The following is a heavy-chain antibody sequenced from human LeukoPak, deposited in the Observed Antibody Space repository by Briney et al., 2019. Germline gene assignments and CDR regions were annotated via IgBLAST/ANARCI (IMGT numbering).Heavy chain of an antibody. J-gene: IGHJ4*02. CDR3: ARGWDYGDPFDY. Sequence: GASVKVSCKASGGTFSSYAISWVRQAPGQGLEWMGGIIPIFGTANYAQKFQGRVTITADESTSTAYMELSSLRSEDTAVYYCARGWDYGDPFDYWGQGTLATVSS. V-gene: IGHV1-69*13. CDR1: GGTFSSYA. D-gene: IGHD4-17*01. CDR2: IIPIFGTA.